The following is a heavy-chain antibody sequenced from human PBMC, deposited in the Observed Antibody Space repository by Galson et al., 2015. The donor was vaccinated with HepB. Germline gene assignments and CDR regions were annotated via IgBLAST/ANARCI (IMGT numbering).Heavy chain of an antibody. J-gene: IGHJ4*02. CDR2: ISYDGSNK. V-gene: IGHV3-30-3*01. CDR1: GFTLSSYA. Sequence: SLRLSCAASGFTLSSYAMHWVRQAPGKGLEWVAVISYDGSNKYYADSVKGRFTISRDNSKNTLYLQMNSLRAEDTAVYYCAKAPPNYYDSSGSLDYWGQGTLVTVSS. D-gene: IGHD3-22*01. CDR3: AKAPPNYYDSSGSLDY.